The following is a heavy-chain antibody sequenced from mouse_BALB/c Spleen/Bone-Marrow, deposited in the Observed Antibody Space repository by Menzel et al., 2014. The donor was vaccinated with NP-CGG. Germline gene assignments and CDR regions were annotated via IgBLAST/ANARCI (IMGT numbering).Heavy chain of an antibody. CDR2: ISNGSSTI. D-gene: IGHD2-4*01. Sequence: EVQLVESGGGLVQPGGSRKLSCAASGFTFSSFGMHWVRPAPEKGLEWVAYISNGSSTIYYADTVKGRFTISRDNPKNTLFLQMTSLRSEDTALYYCARKGAMITHYYAMDYWGQGTSVTVSS. V-gene: IGHV5-17*02. CDR3: ARKGAMITHYYAMDY. J-gene: IGHJ4*01. CDR1: GFTFSSFG.